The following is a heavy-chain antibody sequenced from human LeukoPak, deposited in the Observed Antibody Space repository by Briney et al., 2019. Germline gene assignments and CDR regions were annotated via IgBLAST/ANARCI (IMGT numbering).Heavy chain of an antibody. CDR2: TSGSGDIR. Sequence: GVSLRLSCAASGFTFKNYAMTWVRQAPGKGLEWVSRTSGSGDIRLYADSVKGRFTISRTNSENRLYLQMNSLRADDSGVYYCANYRSGGGGYYSGLEHWGQGTQVTVSS. CDR3: ANYRSGGGGYYSGLEH. CDR1: GFTFKNYA. J-gene: IGHJ1*01. D-gene: IGHD2-15*01. V-gene: IGHV3-23*01.